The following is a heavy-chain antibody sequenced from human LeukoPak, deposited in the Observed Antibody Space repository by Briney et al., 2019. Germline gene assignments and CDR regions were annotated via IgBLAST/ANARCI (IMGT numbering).Heavy chain of an antibody. Sequence: GGALRLSCAASGCSFNTYWMTWVGQAPGKGVEWVANIKEDGDEKTYVDSLKGRFAISRDNAKNSLYLQMNSLRPEDTGVYFCAREDLVVVPAACHFMDVWGKGTTVIVSS. CDR2: IKEDGDEK. CDR1: GCSFNTYW. D-gene: IGHD2-2*01. CDR3: AREDLVVVPAACHFMDV. V-gene: IGHV3-7*01. J-gene: IGHJ6*03.